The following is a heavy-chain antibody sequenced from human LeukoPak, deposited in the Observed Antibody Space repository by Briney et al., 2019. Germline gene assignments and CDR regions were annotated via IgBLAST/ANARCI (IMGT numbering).Heavy chain of an antibody. Sequence: GGSLRLSCAASGFTFSSYSMNWVRQAPGKGLEWVSSISSSSSYIYYADSVKGRFTISRDNAKNSLYLQMNSLRAEDTAVYYCARVSSSSWNYYYGMDAWGQGTTVTVSS. CDR3: ARVSSSSWNYYYGMDA. CDR1: GFTFSSYS. D-gene: IGHD6-13*01. J-gene: IGHJ6*02. CDR2: ISSSSSYI. V-gene: IGHV3-21*01.